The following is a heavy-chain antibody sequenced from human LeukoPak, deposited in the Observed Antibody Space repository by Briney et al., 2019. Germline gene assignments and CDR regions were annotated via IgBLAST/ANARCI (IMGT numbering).Heavy chain of an antibody. CDR3: VSFYETY. CDR2: IKSEGSWT. Sequence: GGSLRLSCAASGNYWMHWVRQAPGKGLVWVSHIKSEGSWTSYADSVKGRFTISKDNAKNTVYLQMNNLRAEDTAVYYCVSFYETYWGRGTLVTVSS. CDR1: GNYW. J-gene: IGHJ4*02. V-gene: IGHV3-74*01. D-gene: IGHD2/OR15-2a*01.